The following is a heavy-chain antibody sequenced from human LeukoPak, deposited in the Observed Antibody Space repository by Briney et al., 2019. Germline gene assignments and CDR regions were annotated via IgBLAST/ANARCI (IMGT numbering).Heavy chain of an antibody. CDR3: AKVRIQNYGTDV. Sequence: PGGSLRLSCAASGFTFSSYGMHWVRQAPGKGLEWVAVISYDGSNKYYADSVKGRFTISRDNSKNTLYLQMNSLRAEDTAVYYCAKVRIQNYGTDVWGQGTTVTVSS. V-gene: IGHV3-30*18. CDR1: GFTFSSYG. CDR2: ISYDGSNK. J-gene: IGHJ6*02.